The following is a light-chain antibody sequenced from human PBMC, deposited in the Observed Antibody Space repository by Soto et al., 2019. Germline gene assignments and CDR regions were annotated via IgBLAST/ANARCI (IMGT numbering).Light chain of an antibody. CDR3: QQSYSAPIT. Sequence: DIQMTQSPSSLSASVGYRVIITCRASQSISNYLNWYQQKPGKAPKILIFAASSLQSGVPSRFRGSGSGTNFTLTISSLQPEDFAAYYCQQSYSAPITFGQGTRLEI. J-gene: IGKJ5*01. CDR1: QSISNY. V-gene: IGKV1-39*01. CDR2: AAS.